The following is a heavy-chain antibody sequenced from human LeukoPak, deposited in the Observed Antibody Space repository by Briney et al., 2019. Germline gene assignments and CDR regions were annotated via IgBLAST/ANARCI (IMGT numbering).Heavy chain of an antibody. V-gene: IGHV4-34*01. Sequence: SETLSLTPADHVRSLSGYYWSWIRPPPGKGLEWSGEINHSVSTNHNPSLKSRVTISVDTSKTQFSLKLSSVTAADTAMYYCARGLLRVWSTLTTYYYYYYMDVWGKGTTVTVSS. CDR1: VRSLSGYY. CDR2: INHSVST. J-gene: IGHJ6*03. D-gene: IGHD4-17*01. CDR3: ARGLLRVWSTLTTYYYYYYMDV.